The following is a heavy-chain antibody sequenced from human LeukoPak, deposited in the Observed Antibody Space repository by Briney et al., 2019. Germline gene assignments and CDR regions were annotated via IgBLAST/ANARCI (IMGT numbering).Heavy chain of an antibody. D-gene: IGHD1-26*01. CDR1: GFTFSNYA. CDR2: IGGSGVST. V-gene: IGHV3-23*01. J-gene: IGHJ4*02. Sequence: PGGSLRLSCAASGFTFSNYAMSWVRQAPGKGLEWVSAIGGSGVSTHYADSVRGRFTISRDNSKNMVYLQMSSLRAEDTAVYYCAKLVGLISGDYWGQGILVTASS. CDR3: AKLVGLISGDY.